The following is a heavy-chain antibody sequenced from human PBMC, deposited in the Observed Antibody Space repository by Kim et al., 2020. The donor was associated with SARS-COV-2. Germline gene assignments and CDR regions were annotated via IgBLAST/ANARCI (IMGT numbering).Heavy chain of an antibody. V-gene: IGHV3-74*01. CDR2: SST. CDR3: TRGYGSETNY. D-gene: IGHD3-10*01. J-gene: IGHJ4*02. Sequence: SSTGYANSVKGRVTISRDNAKNHLYLQMNSLRVEDTAVYYCTRGYGSETNYWGQGSLVIVST.